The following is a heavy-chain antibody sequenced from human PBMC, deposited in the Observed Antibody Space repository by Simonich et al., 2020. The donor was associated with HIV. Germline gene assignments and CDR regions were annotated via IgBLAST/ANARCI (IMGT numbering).Heavy chain of an antibody. V-gene: IGHV4-38-2*02. CDR2: IYHSGST. CDR3: ARDLITYGFDY. J-gene: IGHJ4*02. D-gene: IGHD2-8*01. Sequence: QVQLQESGPGLVKPSETLSLTCAVSGYSISSGYYWGWIRQPPGKGLEWIGSIYHSGSTYYNPSLKSRVTISVDKSKNQLSLKVSSVTAADTAVYYCARDLITYGFDYWGQGTLVTVSS. CDR1: GYSISSGYY.